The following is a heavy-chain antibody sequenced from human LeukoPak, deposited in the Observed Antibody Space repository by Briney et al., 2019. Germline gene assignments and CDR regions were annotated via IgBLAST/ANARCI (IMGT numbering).Heavy chain of an antibody. D-gene: IGHD6-13*01. CDR1: GGSISSSSYY. CDR3: ARRIPAADGGGFEI. CDR2: IYYSGST. Sequence: SETLSLTCTVSGGSISSSSYYWGWIRQPPGKGLEWIGSIYYSGSTYYNPSLKSRVTISVDTSKNQFSLKLSSVTAADTAVYYCARRIPAADGGGFEIWGQGTLVTVSS. J-gene: IGHJ3*02. V-gene: IGHV4-39*01.